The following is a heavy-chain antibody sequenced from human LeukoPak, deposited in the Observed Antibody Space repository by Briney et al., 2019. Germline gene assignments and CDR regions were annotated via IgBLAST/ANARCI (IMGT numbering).Heavy chain of an antibody. CDR1: GFTFSSYE. V-gene: IGHV3-23*01. D-gene: IGHD5-18*01. CDR2: ISGSGGST. Sequence: PGGSLRLSCAASGFTFSSYEMNWVRQAPGKGLEWVSAISGSGGSTYYADSVKGRFTISRDNSKNTLYLQMNSLRAGDTAVYYCAKEGGQLWSEFDYWGQGTLVTVSS. J-gene: IGHJ4*02. CDR3: AKEGGQLWSEFDY.